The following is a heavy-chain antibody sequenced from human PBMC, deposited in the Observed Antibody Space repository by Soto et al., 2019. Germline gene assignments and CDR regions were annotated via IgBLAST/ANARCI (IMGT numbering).Heavy chain of an antibody. V-gene: IGHV4-4*02. CDR3: ARVGLDYDLWSGSGYYRMDV. CDR1: GDSISTRNW. J-gene: IGHJ6*02. CDR2: IYYSGTT. D-gene: IGHD3-3*01. Sequence: QVQLPESGPGLVKPSGTLSFTCAVSGDSISTRNWWSWVRQSPGKGLEWIGEIYYSGTTNYNPSLKSRVTISLDKSQKQVSLNLSSLTAADTAGYDCARVGLDYDLWSGSGYYRMDVWGQGTTVTVSS.